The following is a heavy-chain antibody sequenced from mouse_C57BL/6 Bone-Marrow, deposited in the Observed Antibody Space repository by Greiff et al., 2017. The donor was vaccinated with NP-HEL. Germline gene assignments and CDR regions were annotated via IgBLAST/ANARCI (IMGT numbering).Heavy chain of an antibody. CDR1: GYTFTSYG. CDR3: ATYGLYYYAMDY. J-gene: IGHJ4*01. V-gene: IGHV1-81*01. Sequence: LVESGAELARPGASVKLSCKASGYTFTSYGISWVKQRTGQGLEWIGEIYPRSGNTYYNEKFKGKATLTADKSSSTAYMELRSLTSEDSAVYFGATYGLYYYAMDYWGQGTSVTVSS. D-gene: IGHD1-1*01. CDR2: IYPRSGNT.